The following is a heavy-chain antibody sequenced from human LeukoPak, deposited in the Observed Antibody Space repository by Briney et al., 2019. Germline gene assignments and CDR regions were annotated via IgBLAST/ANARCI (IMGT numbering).Heavy chain of an antibody. CDR2: ISYDGSNK. J-gene: IGHJ4*02. D-gene: IGHD5-24*01. CDR3: ANHGYNTTAFDY. Sequence: VRQAXXKGLXWVAVISYDGSNKYYADSVKGRFTISRDNSKNTLYLQMNSLRAEDTAVYYCANHGYNTTAFDYWGQGTLVTVSS. V-gene: IGHV3-30*18.